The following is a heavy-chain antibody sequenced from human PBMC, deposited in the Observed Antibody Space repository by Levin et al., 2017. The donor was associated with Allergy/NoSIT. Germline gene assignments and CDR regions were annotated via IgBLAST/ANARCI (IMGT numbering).Heavy chain of an antibody. V-gene: IGHV3-48*02. Sequence: GGSLRLSCAASAFTFSNYGMNWVRQAPGKGLEWISYISSSGGTIYYADSAKGRFTISRDNANNSLFLQMTRLRDDDTAVYYCARWGYSSWPGFSWGQGTLVTVSS. CDR1: AFTFSNYG. D-gene: IGHD6-13*01. J-gene: IGHJ4*02. CDR2: ISSSGGTI. CDR3: ARWGYSSWPGFS.